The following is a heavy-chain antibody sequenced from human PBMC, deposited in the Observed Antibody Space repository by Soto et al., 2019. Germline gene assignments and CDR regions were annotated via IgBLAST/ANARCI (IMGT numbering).Heavy chain of an antibody. J-gene: IGHJ4*02. CDR3: ARDLDILWFGAHEYYFDY. V-gene: IGHV3-74*01. CDR2: INSDGSST. CDR1: GFTFSSYW. D-gene: IGHD3-10*01. Sequence: EVQLVESGGGLVQPGGSLRLSCAASGFTFSSYWMHWVRQAPGKGLVWVSRINSDGSSTSYADSVKGRFTISRDNAKNTLYLQMNSLRAEDTAVYYCARDLDILWFGAHEYYFDYWGQGTLVTVSS.